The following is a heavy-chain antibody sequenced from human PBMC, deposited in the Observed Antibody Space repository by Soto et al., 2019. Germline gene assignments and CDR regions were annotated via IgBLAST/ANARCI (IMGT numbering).Heavy chain of an antibody. CDR2: ISWNSGSI. Sequence: EVQLVESGGGLVQPGRSLRLSCAASGFTFDDYAMHWVRQAPGKGLEWVSGISWNSGSISYADSVKGRFTISRDNAKNSLYLQMNSLRAEDTALDYCAKALSSGSTDFDYWGQGTLVTVSS. D-gene: IGHD6-19*01. J-gene: IGHJ4*02. CDR3: AKALSSGSTDFDY. CDR1: GFTFDDYA. V-gene: IGHV3-9*01.